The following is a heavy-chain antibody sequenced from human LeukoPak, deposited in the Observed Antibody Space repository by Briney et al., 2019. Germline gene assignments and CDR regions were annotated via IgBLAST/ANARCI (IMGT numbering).Heavy chain of an antibody. CDR2: ISAYNGNT. CDR1: GYTFTSYG. CDR3: ARDGAKGDAFDI. V-gene: IGHV1-18*01. D-gene: IGHD4/OR15-4a*01. Sequence: ASVKVSCEASGYTFTSYGISWVRQAPGQGLEWMGWISAYNGNTNYAQKLQGRVNMTTDTSTSTAYMELRSLRSDDTAVYYCARDGAKGDAFDIWGQGTMVTVSS. J-gene: IGHJ3*02.